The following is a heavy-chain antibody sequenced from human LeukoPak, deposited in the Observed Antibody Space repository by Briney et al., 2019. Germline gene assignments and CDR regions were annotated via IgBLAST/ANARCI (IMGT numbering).Heavy chain of an antibody. Sequence: SETLSLTCTDSGGSISSYYWSWIRQPAGKGLEWIGRIYTSGSTNYNPSLKSRVTMSVDTSKNQFSLKLSSVTAADTAVYYCAREGEQLARGGFYYYYGMDVWGQGTTVTVSS. CDR1: GGSISSYY. D-gene: IGHD6-13*01. CDR3: AREGEQLARGGFYYYYGMDV. J-gene: IGHJ6*02. CDR2: IYTSGST. V-gene: IGHV4-4*07.